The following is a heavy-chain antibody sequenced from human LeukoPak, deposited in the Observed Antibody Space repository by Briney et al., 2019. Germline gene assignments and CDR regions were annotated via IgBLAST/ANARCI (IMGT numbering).Heavy chain of an antibody. Sequence: GEPLQISCQASGSSFTTYWIAWVRQLPGKGREWMGMIYPGDSDTRYSPSFQGQITISVDKSISIAYLQWSSLKASDTAMYYCARLLQGVAGTWGYWGQGTLVTV. CDR1: GSSFTTYW. CDR3: ARLLQGVAGTWGY. D-gene: IGHD6-19*01. V-gene: IGHV5-51*01. CDR2: IYPGDSDT. J-gene: IGHJ4*02.